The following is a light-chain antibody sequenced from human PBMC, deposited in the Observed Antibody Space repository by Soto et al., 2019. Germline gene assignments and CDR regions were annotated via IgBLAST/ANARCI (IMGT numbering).Light chain of an antibody. CDR2: GAS. CDR3: QQYTGPPTT. CDR1: QSVYSS. Sequence: ETVMTQSPATLSVSPGERATLSCRASQSVYSSLAWYQQKPGQAPRLLIYGASTRATGIPARFSGSGSGTEFTLTISSLEPEDSAVYFCQQYTGPPTTFGQGTRLEIK. J-gene: IGKJ5*01. V-gene: IGKV3-15*01.